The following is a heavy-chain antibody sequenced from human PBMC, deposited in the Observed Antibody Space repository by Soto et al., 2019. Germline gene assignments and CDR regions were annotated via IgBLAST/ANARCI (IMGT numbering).Heavy chain of an antibody. Sequence: ASVKVSCKASGYTFTSYGISWVRQAPGQGLEWMGWISAYNGNTNYAQKLQGRVTMTTDTSTSTAYMELRSLRSDDTAVYYCARWVAAAGLERYDAFDIWGQGTMVTVSS. J-gene: IGHJ3*02. CDR2: ISAYNGNT. V-gene: IGHV1-18*01. D-gene: IGHD6-13*01. CDR3: ARWVAAAGLERYDAFDI. CDR1: GYTFTSYG.